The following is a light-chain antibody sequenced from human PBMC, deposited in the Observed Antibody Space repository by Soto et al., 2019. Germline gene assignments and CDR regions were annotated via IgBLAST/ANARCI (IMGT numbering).Light chain of an antibody. V-gene: IGKV3-15*01. CDR3: QQYHKWPIT. Sequence: EIVLTQSPPTLSVSPGDSATLSCRASQSVSVNLAWYQQNPGRAPRLLIYRASTRVTVIPARFSGSGSETEFTLTISSLQSEDSAVYYCQQYHKWPITFGQGTRLDIK. CDR1: QSVSVN. J-gene: IGKJ5*01. CDR2: RAS.